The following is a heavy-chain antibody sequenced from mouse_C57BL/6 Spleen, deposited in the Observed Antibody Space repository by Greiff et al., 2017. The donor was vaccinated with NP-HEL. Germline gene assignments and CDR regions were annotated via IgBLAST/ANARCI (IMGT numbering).Heavy chain of an antibody. CDR3: ARTPVITTVVAPMDY. CDR2: INPNNGGT. V-gene: IGHV1-26*01. D-gene: IGHD1-1*01. Sequence: EVQLQQSGPELVKPGASVKISCKASGYTFTDYYMNWVKQSHGKSLEWIGDINPNNGGTSYNQKFKGKATLTVDKSSSTAYMELRSLTSEDSAVYYCARTPVITTVVAPMDYWGQGTSVTVSS. CDR1: GYTFTDYY. J-gene: IGHJ4*01.